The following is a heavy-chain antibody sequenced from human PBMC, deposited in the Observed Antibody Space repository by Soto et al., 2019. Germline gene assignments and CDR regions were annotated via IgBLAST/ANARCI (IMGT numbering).Heavy chain of an antibody. CDR2: ISGSDGST. V-gene: IGHV3-23*01. D-gene: IGHD6-13*01. Sequence: GGSLRLSCAASGFTFNSYSMVWVRQAPEKGLEWVSVISGSDGSTYYADSVKGRFTISRDNSKNTLNLQMNSLRAEDTAVYYCARRSSSWYFDYWGQGTLVTVSS. CDR3: ARRSSSWYFDY. J-gene: IGHJ4*02. CDR1: GFTFNSYS.